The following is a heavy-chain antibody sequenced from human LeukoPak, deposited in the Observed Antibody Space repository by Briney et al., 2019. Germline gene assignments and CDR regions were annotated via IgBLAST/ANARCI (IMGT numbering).Heavy chain of an antibody. J-gene: IGHJ4*02. CDR1: GFSFSNYW. CDR3: VKNSGWYCLDY. V-gene: IGHV3-7*03. CDR2: INGDGSHS. D-gene: IGHD6-13*01. Sequence: GGSLRLSCAASGFSFSNYWMTWVRQAPGKGLERVADINGDGSHSYCVDSVKGRLTLSRDNAKNSLFLQMNSLRAEDTAVYYCVKNSGWYCLDYWGQGTLVTVSS.